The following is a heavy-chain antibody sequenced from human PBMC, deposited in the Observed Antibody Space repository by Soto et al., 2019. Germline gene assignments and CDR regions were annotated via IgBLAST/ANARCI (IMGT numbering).Heavy chain of an antibody. CDR1: GFTFSSYW. CDR3: ATDRYGTNGVCLNWFYP. J-gene: IGHJ5*02. V-gene: IGHV3-74*01. CDR2: INSDGSST. Sequence: EVQLVESGGGLVQPGGSLRLSCAASGFTFSSYWMHWVRQAPGKGLVWVSRINSDGSSTSYADSVKGRFTISRDNAKKELYLQTNGLREEDTAGYYCATDRYGTNGVCLNWFYPWGQGTLVTVSS. D-gene: IGHD2-8*01.